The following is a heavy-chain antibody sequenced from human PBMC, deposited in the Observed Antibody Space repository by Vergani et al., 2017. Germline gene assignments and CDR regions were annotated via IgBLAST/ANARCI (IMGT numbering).Heavy chain of an antibody. CDR2: ISGSGGST. CDR3: AKANPRNSGYDYLYYNHAMNA. CDR1: GFTFNHYA. Sequence: EVQLLESGGDLVQPGGSLRLSCAASGFTFNHYAMNWVRQAPGKGLEWVSGISGSGGSTYYAGSVKGRFTISRDSSKNTLYLQMNSLSAGDTAVYYCAKANPRNSGYDYLYYNHAMNAWGKETRLTVSS. J-gene: IGHJ6*04. V-gene: IGHV3-23*01. D-gene: IGHD5-12*01.